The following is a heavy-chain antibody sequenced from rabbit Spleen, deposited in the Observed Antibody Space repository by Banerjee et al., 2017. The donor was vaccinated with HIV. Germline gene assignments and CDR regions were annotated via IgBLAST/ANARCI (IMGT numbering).Heavy chain of an antibody. CDR1: GFDFSNYG. Sequence: QEQLEESGGGLVQPEGSLTLTCTASGFDFSNYGVSWVRQAPGKGLEWIGYIEPIFGNTYYANWVNGRFSISRENAQNTVFLQMTSLTAADTATYFCARGYGSGNGVDLHLSHFDWWGPGTLVTVS. D-gene: IGHD5-1*01. CDR2: IEPIFGNT. CDR3: ARGYGSGNGVDLHLSHFDW. J-gene: IGHJ4*01. V-gene: IGHV1S47*01.